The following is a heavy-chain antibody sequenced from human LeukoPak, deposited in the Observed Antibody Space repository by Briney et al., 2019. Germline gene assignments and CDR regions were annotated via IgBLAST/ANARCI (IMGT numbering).Heavy chain of an antibody. CDR3: ARVYSTSWYPFDY. CDR1: GFTFSDYK. V-gene: IGHV3-21*01. J-gene: IGHJ4*02. CDR2: ISTSSSHI. D-gene: IGHD6-13*01. Sequence: GGSLRLSCAASGFTFSDYKMNWVRQAPGKGLEWVSSISTSSSHIYYADAVKGRFTISGDNAKNSLFLQMNSLRAEDTAIYYCARVYSTSWYPFDYWGQGTLVTVSS.